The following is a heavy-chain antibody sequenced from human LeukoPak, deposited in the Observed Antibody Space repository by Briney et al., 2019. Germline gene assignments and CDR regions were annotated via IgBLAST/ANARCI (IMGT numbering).Heavy chain of an antibody. Sequence: GGSLRLSCAASGFTSGSPWMHWVRQAPGKGLVWVSRINSDGSATAYADSVKGRFTISRDNAENTLYLQMNSLRAEDTAVYYCARGTAGYHSSYFDYWGQGTLVTVSS. D-gene: IGHD3-16*02. V-gene: IGHV3-74*01. J-gene: IGHJ4*02. CDR3: ARGTAGYHSSYFDY. CDR2: INSDGSAT. CDR1: GFTSGSPW.